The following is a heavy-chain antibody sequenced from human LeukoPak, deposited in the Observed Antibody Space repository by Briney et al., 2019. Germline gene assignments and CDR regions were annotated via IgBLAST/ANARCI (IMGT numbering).Heavy chain of an antibody. D-gene: IGHD6-19*01. CDR1: GFTFSSYG. V-gene: IGHV3-30*18. CDR3: AKGPGIAVAGPLFDY. Sequence: PGRSLRLSCAASGFTFSSYGMHWVRQAPGKGLEWEAVISYDGSNKYYADSVKGRFTISRDNSKNTLYLQMNSLRAEDTAVYYCAKGPGIAVAGPLFDYWGQGTLVTVSS. CDR2: ISYDGSNK. J-gene: IGHJ4*02.